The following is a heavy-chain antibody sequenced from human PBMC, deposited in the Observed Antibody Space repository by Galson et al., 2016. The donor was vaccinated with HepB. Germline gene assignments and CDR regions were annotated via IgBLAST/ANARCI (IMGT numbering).Heavy chain of an antibody. D-gene: IGHD3-16*01. V-gene: IGHV3-23*01. J-gene: IGHJ4*02. CDR3: GKHGGFDY. CDR1: GFSFSTSG. CDR2: ITGSGGAT. Sequence: SLRLSCAASGFSFSTSGMSWVRQTPGGGLEWVSGITGSGGATHYADTVRGRFTITRDNSKNTLYLYLNSLRVGDTAVYYCGKHGGFDYWGQGALVTVSS.